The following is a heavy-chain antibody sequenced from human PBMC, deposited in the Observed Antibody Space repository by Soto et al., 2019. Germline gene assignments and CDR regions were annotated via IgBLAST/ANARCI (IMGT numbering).Heavy chain of an antibody. D-gene: IGHD2-15*01. Sequence: QVQLVQSGAEVRKPGASVRVSCKASGYTFDAFDIHWVRQATGQGLELMGWMNPYTGETACTQTFRGRVSMTRDTSVSTAYMELTSLTSEDSAIYFCVRQAGGASTPGDDYWGQGTLVTVSS. CDR2: MNPYTGET. CDR3: VRQAGGASTPGDDY. CDR1: GYTFDAFD. V-gene: IGHV1-8*01. J-gene: IGHJ4*02.